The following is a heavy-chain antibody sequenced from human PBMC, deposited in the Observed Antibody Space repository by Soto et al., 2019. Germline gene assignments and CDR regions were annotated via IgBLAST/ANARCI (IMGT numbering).Heavy chain of an antibody. D-gene: IGHD3-10*01. CDR1: GGSTSSYY. Sequence: PSETLSLTCTVSGGSTSSYYWSWIRQPPGKGLEWIGYIYYSGSTNYNPSLKSRVTISVDTSKNQFSLKLSSVTAADTAVYYCARGITMVRGVSPRDAFDIWGQGTMVTVSS. V-gene: IGHV4-59*08. CDR3: ARGITMVRGVSPRDAFDI. J-gene: IGHJ3*02. CDR2: IYYSGST.